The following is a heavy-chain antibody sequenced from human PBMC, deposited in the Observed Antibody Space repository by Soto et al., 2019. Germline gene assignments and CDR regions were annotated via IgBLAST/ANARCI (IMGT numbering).Heavy chain of an antibody. D-gene: IGHD3-10*02. CDR1: GFTFSSYA. CDR3: SKARFRDRSMFLFDY. Sequence: PGGSLRLSCAASGFTFSSYAMSWVRQAPGRGLEWVSTISGSGGSTYYADSVKGRFTISRDNSKNTLYLQMNSLRAEDTAVYYCSKARFRDRSMFLFDYWGQGTLVTVSS. V-gene: IGHV3-23*01. J-gene: IGHJ4*02. CDR2: ISGSGGST.